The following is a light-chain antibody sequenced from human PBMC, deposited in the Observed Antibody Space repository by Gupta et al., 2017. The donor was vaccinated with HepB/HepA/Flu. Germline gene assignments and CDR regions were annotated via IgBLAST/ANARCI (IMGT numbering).Light chain of an antibody. V-gene: IGLV1-40*01. Sequence: QSVLTQPPSASGAPGQRVTISCTGSSSNIGAGYDVHWYQQLPGTAPKLLIYGNSNRPSGVPDRFSGSKSGTSASLAITGLQAEDEADYYCQSYDSSLSGVFGGGTKLTVL. CDR1: SSNIGAGYD. J-gene: IGLJ3*02. CDR2: GNS. CDR3: QSYDSSLSGV.